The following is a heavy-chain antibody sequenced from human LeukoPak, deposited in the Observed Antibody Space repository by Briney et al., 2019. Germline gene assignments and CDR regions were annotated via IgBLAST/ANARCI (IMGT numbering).Heavy chain of an antibody. CDR2: IDPKSGGT. CDR3: VRDMDRGQWLVRPYN. V-gene: IGHV1-2*02. CDR1: GYIFIGYY. D-gene: IGHD6-19*01. Sequence: ASVRVSCKTTGYIFIGYYMHGVRQAPGQGVEWMGWIDPKSGGTKYAQKFQGRVTMTRDMSISTAYMDLRRLKSDDTAVYYCVRDMDRGQWLVRPYNWGQGTLVTVSS. J-gene: IGHJ4*02.